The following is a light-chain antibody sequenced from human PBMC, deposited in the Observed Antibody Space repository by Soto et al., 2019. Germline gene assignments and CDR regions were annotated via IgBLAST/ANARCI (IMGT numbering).Light chain of an antibody. CDR2: ASS. Sequence: DIQMTQSPSSLSVSVGDRVTITCRASQSISSYLNWYQQKPGKAPKLLIYASSNLQSGVPSRFSGRGSGTDFTLTISSLQPEDFATYYCQQSYSTRYTFGQGTKLEIK. CDR1: QSISSY. J-gene: IGKJ2*01. CDR3: QQSYSTRYT. V-gene: IGKV1-39*01.